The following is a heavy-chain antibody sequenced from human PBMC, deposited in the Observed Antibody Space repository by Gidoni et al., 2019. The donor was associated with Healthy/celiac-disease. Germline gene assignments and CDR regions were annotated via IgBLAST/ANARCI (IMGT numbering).Heavy chain of an antibody. D-gene: IGHD3-22*01. CDR2: IIPIFGTA. J-gene: IGHJ4*02. CDR1: GGTFSSYA. Sequence: QVQLVQSGAEVKKPGSSVKVSCKASGGTFSSYAISWVRQAPGQGLEWMGGIIPIFGTANYAQKFQGRVTITADESTSTAYMELSSLRSEDTAVYYCARSYYYDSSGYYSLHFDYWGQGTLVTVSS. V-gene: IGHV1-69*01. CDR3: ARSYYYDSSGYYSLHFDY.